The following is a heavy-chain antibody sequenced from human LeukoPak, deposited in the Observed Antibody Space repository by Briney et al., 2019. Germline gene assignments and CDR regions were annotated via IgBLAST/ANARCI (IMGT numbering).Heavy chain of an antibody. J-gene: IGHJ4*02. Sequence: ASVKVSCKASGYTFTSYYMHWVRQAPGQGLEWMGIINPSGGSTSYAQKFQGRVTMTREMSTSTVYMELSSLRSEDTAVYYCARDRRALWFGELSHYYFDYWGQGTLVTVSS. D-gene: IGHD3-10*01. CDR2: INPSGGST. CDR3: ARDRRALWFGELSHYYFDY. CDR1: GYTFTSYY. V-gene: IGHV1-46*01.